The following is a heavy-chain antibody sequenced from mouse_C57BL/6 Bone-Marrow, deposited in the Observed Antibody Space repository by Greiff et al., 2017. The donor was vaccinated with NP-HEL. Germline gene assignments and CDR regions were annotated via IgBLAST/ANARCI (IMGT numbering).Heavy chain of an antibody. Sequence: QVQLQQPGAELVKPGASVKMSCKASGYTFTSYWITWVKQRPGQGLEWIGDIYPGSGSTNYNEKFKSKATLTVDTSSSTAYMQLSSLTSEDSAVYDCAREGKGHYYYGSSIYWYFDVWHRDHGHRLL. D-gene: IGHD1-1*01. CDR2: IYPGSGST. CDR1: GYTFTSYW. J-gene: IGHJ1*03. V-gene: IGHV1-55*01. CDR3: AREGKGHYYYGSSIYWYFDV.